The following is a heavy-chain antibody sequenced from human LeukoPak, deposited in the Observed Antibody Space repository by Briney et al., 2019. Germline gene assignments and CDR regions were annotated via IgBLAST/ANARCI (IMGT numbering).Heavy chain of an antibody. CDR2: INPSGGST. Sequence: GASVKVSCKASGYTFTNYYIHWVRQAPGQGLEWMGIINPSGGSTSYAQKFQGRVTMTRDMSTSTVYMELSSLRSEDTAVYYCARGEAIVEVPAAIDYWGQGTLVTVSS. J-gene: IGHJ4*02. D-gene: IGHD2-2*01. V-gene: IGHV1-46*01. CDR1: GYTFTNYY. CDR3: ARGEAIVEVPAAIDY.